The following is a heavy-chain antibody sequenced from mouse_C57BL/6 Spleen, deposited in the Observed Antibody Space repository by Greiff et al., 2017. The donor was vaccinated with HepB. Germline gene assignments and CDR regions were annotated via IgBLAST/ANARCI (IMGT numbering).Heavy chain of an antibody. J-gene: IGHJ2*01. CDR3: ARLTTVVATPSFDY. V-gene: IGHV1-80*01. Sequence: VKVVESGAELVKPGASVKISCKASGYAFSSYWMNWVKQRPGKGLEWIGQIYPGDGDTNYNGKFKGKATLTADKSSSTAYMQLSSLTSEDSAVYFCARLTTVVATPSFDYWGQGTTLTVSS. CDR2: IYPGDGDT. CDR1: GYAFSSYW. D-gene: IGHD1-1*01.